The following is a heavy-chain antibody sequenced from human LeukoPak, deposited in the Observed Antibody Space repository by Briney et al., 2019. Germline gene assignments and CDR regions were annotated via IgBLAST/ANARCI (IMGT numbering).Heavy chain of an antibody. D-gene: IGHD3-16*02. Sequence: GASVKVSCEASGYTFTSYGISWVRQAPGQGLEWMGCISAYNGNTNYAQKLQGRVTMTTDTSTSTAYMELRSLRSDDTAVYYCARGLYVWGSYRLSWFDPWGQGTLVTVSS. V-gene: IGHV1-18*01. CDR2: ISAYNGNT. CDR1: GYTFTSYG. CDR3: ARGLYVWGSYRLSWFDP. J-gene: IGHJ5*02.